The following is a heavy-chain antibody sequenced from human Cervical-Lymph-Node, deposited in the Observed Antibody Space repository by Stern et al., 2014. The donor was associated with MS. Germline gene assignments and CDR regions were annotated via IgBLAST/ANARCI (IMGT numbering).Heavy chain of an antibody. CDR1: GFTFSYST. Sequence: QVQLVQSGGGVVQPGRSLRLSCAASGFTFSYSTMHWVRQAPGKGLEWVATVSHDGSDEYYPDSVKGRFTISRDNSKNTLYLQVNSLRAEDTGVYFCARDRTVTTYYYYYGMDVWGQGTTVTVSS. D-gene: IGHD4-11*01. CDR3: ARDRTVTTYYYYYGMDV. CDR2: VSHDGSDE. J-gene: IGHJ6*02. V-gene: IGHV3-30*04.